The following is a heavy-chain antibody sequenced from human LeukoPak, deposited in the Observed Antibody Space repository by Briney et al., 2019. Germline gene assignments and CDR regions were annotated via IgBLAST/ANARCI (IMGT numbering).Heavy chain of an antibody. D-gene: IGHD2-21*02. V-gene: IGHV3-72*01. CDR1: GFTLNDHY. J-gene: IGHJ4*02. CDR3: GTDTATALDY. CDR2: IKNKRGSYTA. Sequence: PGGSLRLSCAASGFTLNDHYMDWVRQAPGKGLEWVGRIKNKRGSYTADYAASVKGRFTISRDDSQNSLYLQMNSLKTEDTAVYYCGTDTATALDYWGQGTLATVSS.